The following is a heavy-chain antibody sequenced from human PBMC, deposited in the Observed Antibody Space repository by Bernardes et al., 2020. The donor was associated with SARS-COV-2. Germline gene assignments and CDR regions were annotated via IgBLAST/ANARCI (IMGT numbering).Heavy chain of an antibody. D-gene: IGHD3-10*01. V-gene: IGHV3-21*01. CDR1: GGSISSYY. Sequence: ETLSLTCTVSGGSISSYYWSWIRQPPGKGLEWVSSISSSSSYIYYADSVKGRFTISRDNAKNSLYLQMNSLRAEDTAVYYCARDLRLGSVWGQGTTVTVSS. CDR3: ARDLRLGSV. CDR2: ISSSSSYI. J-gene: IGHJ6*02.